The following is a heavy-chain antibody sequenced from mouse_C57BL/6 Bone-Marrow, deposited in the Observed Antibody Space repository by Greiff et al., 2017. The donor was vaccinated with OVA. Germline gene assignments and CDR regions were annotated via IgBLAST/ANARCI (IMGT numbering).Heavy chain of an antibody. V-gene: IGHV1-4*01. J-gene: IGHJ2*01. CDR1: GYTFTSYW. CDR3: ARWGYYSNDEVDY. Sequence: QVQLQQPGAELVRPGTSVKLSCKASGYTFTSYWMHWVKQRPGQGLEWIGYINPSSGYTKYNQKFKDKATLTADKSSSTAYMQLSSLTSEDSAVYYCARWGYYSNDEVDYWGQGTTLTVSS. CDR2: INPSSGYT. D-gene: IGHD2-5*01.